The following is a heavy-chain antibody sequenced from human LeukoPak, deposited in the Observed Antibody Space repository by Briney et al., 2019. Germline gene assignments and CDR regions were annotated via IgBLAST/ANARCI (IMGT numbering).Heavy chain of an antibody. V-gene: IGHV3-23*01. CDR2: ISGSGGST. Sequence: PGGSLRLSCAASGFTFSSYGMSWVRQAPGKGLEWVSAISGSGGSTYYADSVKGRFTISRDNSKNTLYLQMNSLRAEDTAVYYCAKGSPWFGELSLDDYWGQGTLVTVSS. J-gene: IGHJ4*02. CDR1: GFTFSSYG. CDR3: AKGSPWFGELSLDDY. D-gene: IGHD3-10*01.